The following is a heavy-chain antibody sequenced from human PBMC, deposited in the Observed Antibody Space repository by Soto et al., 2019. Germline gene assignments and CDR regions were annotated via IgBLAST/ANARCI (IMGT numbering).Heavy chain of an antibody. J-gene: IGHJ4*02. Sequence: EVQLLESGGGLVQPGGSLRLSCVASGFTFSSYAMSWVRQAPGKGLEWVSAISGSGGSTYYADSVKGRFTFSRDNSKNTLYLPMNSLRAEDTAVYYCAKCNDIWSGHDYFDYWGQGTLVTVSS. CDR3: AKCNDIWSGHDYFDY. CDR1: GFTFSSYA. D-gene: IGHD3-3*01. V-gene: IGHV3-23*01. CDR2: ISGSGGST.